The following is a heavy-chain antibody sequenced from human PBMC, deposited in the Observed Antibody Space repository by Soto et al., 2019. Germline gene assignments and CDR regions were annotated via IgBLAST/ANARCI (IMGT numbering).Heavy chain of an antibody. CDR3: TTFGGYGY. V-gene: IGHV3-15*07. CDR2: IKSKTEGGTT. CDR1: SVSNAW. D-gene: IGHD3-10*01. J-gene: IGHJ4*02. Sequence: SVSNAWMNWVRQAPGKGLEWVGRIKSKTEGGTTDYAAPVKGRFTISRDDSKNTLYLQMNSLKTEDTAVYYCTTFGGYGYWGQGTLVTVSS.